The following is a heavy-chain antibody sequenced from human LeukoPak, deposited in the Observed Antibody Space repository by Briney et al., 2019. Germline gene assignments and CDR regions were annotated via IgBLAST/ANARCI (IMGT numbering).Heavy chain of an antibody. CDR3: ARTARGVVTDFQH. CDR1: GGSVSSGGYY. J-gene: IGHJ1*01. CDR2: IYYSGST. V-gene: IGHV4-61*08. D-gene: IGHD5-18*01. Sequence: PSETLSLTCTVSGGSVSSGGYYWSWIRQPPGKGLEWIGYIYYSGSTNYNPSLKSRVTISVDTSKNQFSLKLSSVTAADTAVYYCARTARGVVTDFQHWGQGTLVTVSS.